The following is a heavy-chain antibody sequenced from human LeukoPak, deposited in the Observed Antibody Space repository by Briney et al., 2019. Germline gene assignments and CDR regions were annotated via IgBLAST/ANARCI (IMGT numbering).Heavy chain of an antibody. CDR1: GFTFSSYA. D-gene: IGHD3-22*01. J-gene: IGHJ4*02. V-gene: IGHV3-30-3*01. CDR3: AGSYYYDSSHLGY. CDR2: ISYDGSNK. Sequence: PGGSLRLSCAASGFTFSSYAMHWVRQAPGKGLEWVAVISYDGSNKYYADSVKGRFTISRDNSKNTLYLQMNSLRAEDTAVYYCAGSYYYDSSHLGYWGQGTLVTVSS.